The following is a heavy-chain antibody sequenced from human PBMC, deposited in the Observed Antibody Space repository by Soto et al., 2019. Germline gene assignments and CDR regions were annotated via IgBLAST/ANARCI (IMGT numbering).Heavy chain of an antibody. V-gene: IGHV4-31*03. CDR1: GGSISSGGYY. J-gene: IGHJ4*02. CDR2: IYYSGST. CDR3: ARSSDFYY. Sequence: PSETLSLTCTVSGGSISSGGYYWSWIRQHPGKGLEWIGYIYYSGSTYYNPSHKRRVTISVDTSKSQFSLKLSSVTAADTAVYYCARSSDFYYWGQGTLVTVSS.